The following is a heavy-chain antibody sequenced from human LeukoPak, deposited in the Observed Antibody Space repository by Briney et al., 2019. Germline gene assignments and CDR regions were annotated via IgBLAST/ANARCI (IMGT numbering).Heavy chain of an antibody. CDR1: GFTFNSYA. V-gene: IGHV3-23*01. Sequence: GGSLRLSCAASGFTFNSYAMYWVRQAPGRGLEWVSGIVGSGGSTYYAESVRGRFTISRDNSKNTVYMQMNSLRDEDTAVYYCAKTTIGYSSGRFPGWPVDYWGQGTLVTVSS. CDR2: IVGSGGST. D-gene: IGHD6-19*01. J-gene: IGHJ4*02. CDR3: AKTTIGYSSGRFPGWPVDY.